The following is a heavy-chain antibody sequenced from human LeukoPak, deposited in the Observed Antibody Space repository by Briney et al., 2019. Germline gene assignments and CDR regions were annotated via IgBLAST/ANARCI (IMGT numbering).Heavy chain of an antibody. J-gene: IGHJ3*01. CDR2: IRSGGSDK. V-gene: IGHV3-48*01. Sequence: AGGSLRLSCKASGFSFSDDPMNWVRQAPGKGLEWVSNIRSGGSDKYYADSVKGRFTISRDNVKNSLYLQMNSLGAEDTAVYYCVRDTHYAFNLWGQGTMVTVS. CDR3: VRDTHYAFNL. CDR1: GFSFSDDP.